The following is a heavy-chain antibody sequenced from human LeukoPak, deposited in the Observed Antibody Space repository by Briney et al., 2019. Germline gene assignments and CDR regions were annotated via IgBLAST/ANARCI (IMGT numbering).Heavy chain of an antibody. CDR1: GFTFSSYA. CDR2: ISYDGSNK. Sequence: TGRSLRLSCAASGFTFSSYAMHWVRQAPGKGPEWVAVISYDGSNKYYADSVKGRFTISRDNSKNTLYLQMNSLRAEDTAVYYCARYDARYGMDVWGQGTTVTVSS. D-gene: IGHD1-1*01. J-gene: IGHJ6*02. CDR3: ARYDARYGMDV. V-gene: IGHV3-30-3*01.